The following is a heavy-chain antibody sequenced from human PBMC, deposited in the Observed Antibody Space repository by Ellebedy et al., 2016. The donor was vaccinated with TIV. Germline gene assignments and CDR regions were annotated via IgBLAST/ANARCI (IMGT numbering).Heavy chain of an antibody. J-gene: IGHJ6*02. Sequence: GGSLRLSCAASGSTFSDYYMTWIRQAPGKGLEWVSYIHSSGGTLYYADSVRGRFTVSRDNAKNSVYLQMNSLRVEDTAVYYCAKDARSGSYEYGMDVWGQGTTVTVSS. D-gene: IGHD3-10*01. CDR2: IHSSGGTL. V-gene: IGHV3-11*01. CDR1: GSTFSDYY. CDR3: AKDARSGSYEYGMDV.